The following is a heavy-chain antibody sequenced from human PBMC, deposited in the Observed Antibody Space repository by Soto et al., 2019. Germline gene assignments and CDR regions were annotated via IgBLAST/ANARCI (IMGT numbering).Heavy chain of an antibody. CDR3: AASGGYGMDV. CDR1: GFTFSSYA. D-gene: IGHD1-26*01. J-gene: IGHJ6*02. Sequence: GGSLRLSCAASGFTFSSYAMHWVRQAPGKGLEWVAVISYDGSNKYYADSVKGRFTISRDNSKNTLYLQMNSLRAEDTAVYYCAASGGYGMDVWGQGTTVTVSS. CDR2: ISYDGSNK. V-gene: IGHV3-30-3*01.